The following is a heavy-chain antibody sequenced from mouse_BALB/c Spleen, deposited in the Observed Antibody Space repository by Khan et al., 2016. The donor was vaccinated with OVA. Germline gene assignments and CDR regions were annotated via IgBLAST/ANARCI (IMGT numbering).Heavy chain of an antibody. CDR1: GFIFNNYA. CDR3: ARRYYYGEMDY. V-gene: IGHV5-6-5*01. Sequence: EVELVESGGGLVKPGGSLKLSCAASGFIFNNYAMSWVRQTPEKRLEWVASISRVNNIYYIDSVKGRFTISRDNARNILYLEMCSLRSEDTAKYHCARRYYYGEMDYWGQGTSVTVSS. D-gene: IGHD1-1*01. J-gene: IGHJ4*01. CDR2: ISRVNNI.